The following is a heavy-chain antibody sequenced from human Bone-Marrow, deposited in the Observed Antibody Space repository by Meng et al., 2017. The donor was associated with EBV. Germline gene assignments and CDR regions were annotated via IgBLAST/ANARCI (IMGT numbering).Heavy chain of an antibody. J-gene: IGHJ4*02. CDR3: ASPAFDD. Sequence: QLVQSGSEVKKPGASVRVSCKASGYTFITYAMHWLRQAPGQRLEWMGGINAATGDTKYSQNFQGRVTITRDTSASTAYLEVSSLRSEDTAVYYCASPAFDDWGQGTLVTVSS. V-gene: IGHV1-3*01. CDR2: INAATGDT. CDR1: GYTFITYA.